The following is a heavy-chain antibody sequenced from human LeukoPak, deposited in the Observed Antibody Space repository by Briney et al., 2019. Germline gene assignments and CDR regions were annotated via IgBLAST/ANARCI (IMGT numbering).Heavy chain of an antibody. V-gene: IGHV4-34*01. CDR3: ARKSATGYYFDY. Sequence: SETLSLTCAVYGGSFSGYYWSWIRQPPGKGLEWIGEINHSGSTNYNPSLKSRVTISVDTSKNQFSLKLSSVTAADTAVYYCARKSATGYYFDYWGQGTLVTVSS. CDR1: GGSFSGYY. D-gene: IGHD5-12*01. J-gene: IGHJ4*02. CDR2: INHSGST.